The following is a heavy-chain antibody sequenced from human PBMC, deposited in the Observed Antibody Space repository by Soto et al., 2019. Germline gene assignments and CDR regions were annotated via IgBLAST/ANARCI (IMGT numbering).Heavy chain of an antibody. Sequence: GESLKISCTGSGYSFSTYWIAWVRQMPGKGLEWMGIIYPGDADTRYSPSFQGQVTISADTSITTAYLQWSSLRASDSAIYYCARLPHFLCFGGLTSPADYFDYWGPGTLVTVSS. D-gene: IGHD3-10*01. V-gene: IGHV5-51*01. CDR1: GYSFSTYW. CDR2: IYPGDADT. J-gene: IGHJ4*02. CDR3: ARLPHFLCFGGLTSPADYFDY.